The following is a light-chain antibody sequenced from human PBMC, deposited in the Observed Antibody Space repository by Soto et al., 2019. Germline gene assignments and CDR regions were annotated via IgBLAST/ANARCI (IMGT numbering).Light chain of an antibody. CDR2: GAS. Sequence: VMTKSPATRSVSPGERATLSCRASESVSSNLAWYQQRPGQAPRLLIYGASTRATDTPVRFRGSGSGTEFTLTISSLQSEDFAVYYCQQYNNSPPSIIFGQGTRLEIK. CDR3: QQYNNSPPSII. V-gene: IGKV3-15*01. J-gene: IGKJ5*01. CDR1: ESVSSN.